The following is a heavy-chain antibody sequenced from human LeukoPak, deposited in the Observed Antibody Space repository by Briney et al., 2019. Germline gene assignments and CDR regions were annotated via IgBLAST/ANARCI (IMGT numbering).Heavy chain of an antibody. D-gene: IGHD6-19*01. CDR2: IRYDGSNK. J-gene: IGHJ4*02. V-gene: IGHV3-30*02. CDR1: GFTVSSNY. CDR3: AKGLGDSSGWYAAAYYFDY. Sequence: GGSLRLSCAASGFTVSSNYMSWVRQAPGKGLEWVAFIRYDGSNKYYADSVKGRFTISRDNSKNTLYLQMNSLRAEDTAVYYCAKGLGDSSGWYAAAYYFDYWGQGTLVTVSS.